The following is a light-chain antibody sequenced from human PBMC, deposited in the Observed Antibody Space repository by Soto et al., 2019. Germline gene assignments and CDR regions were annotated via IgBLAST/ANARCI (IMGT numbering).Light chain of an antibody. Sequence: SVLTQPPPASGSPGQSVTISCTGTSRDVGGYNYVSWYQQHPGKAPKLMIYEVSKRPSGVPDRFSGSKSGNTASLTVSWLQAEDEADYYCSSYAGSNNFVFGAGTKVTVL. V-gene: IGLV2-8*01. CDR3: SSYAGSNNFV. CDR1: SRDVGGYNY. J-gene: IGLJ1*01. CDR2: EVS.